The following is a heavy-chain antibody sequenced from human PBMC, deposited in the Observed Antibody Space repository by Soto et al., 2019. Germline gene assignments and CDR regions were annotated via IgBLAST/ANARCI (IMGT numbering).Heavy chain of an antibody. V-gene: IGHV3-53*01. Sequence: EVQLVESGGGLIQPGGSLRVSCAASEFTVSSNYMTWVRQAPGKGLEWVSVIDTAGRANHAESVKGRFTNSRDNSKNTLYLQMNSLRVEDTAVYYCARGATYYDFWSGHYTSYTYYGMDVWGQGTTVTVS. CDR1: EFTVSSNY. CDR3: ARGATYYDFWSGHYTSYTYYGMDV. J-gene: IGHJ6*02. D-gene: IGHD3-3*01. CDR2: IDTAGRA.